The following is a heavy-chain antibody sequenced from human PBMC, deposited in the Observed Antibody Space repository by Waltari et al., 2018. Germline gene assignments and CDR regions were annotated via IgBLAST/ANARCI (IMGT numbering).Heavy chain of an antibody. Sequence: QVPLAQSGSELKKPGASVKISCNASGYTFPAYAINWGRQAPGQGLEWMGWITTNTGNPTYAQGFTGRFVFSLDTSVSTAYLQITSLKTEDSAVYYCAREVVPPHTIVVNWFDPWGQGTLVTVSS. D-gene: IGHD2-2*01. V-gene: IGHV7-4-1*02. J-gene: IGHJ5*02. CDR3: AREVVPPHTIVVNWFDP. CDR2: ITTNTGNP. CDR1: GYTFPAYA.